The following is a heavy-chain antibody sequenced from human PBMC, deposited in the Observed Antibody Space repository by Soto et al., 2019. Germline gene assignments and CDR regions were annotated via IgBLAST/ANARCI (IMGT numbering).Heavy chain of an antibody. CDR2: MLYSGAT. D-gene: IGHD2-15*01. J-gene: IGHJ5*02. V-gene: IGHV4-39*01. CDR3: ARHKSGSDWLDP. Sequence: QLQLQESGPGLVKPSETLSLTCTVSGGSISDISYCWGWIRQPPGKGLQWIGCMLYSGATYYNPSLKNRVTLYVDTSNNDFSMKLVSVTAPDTAVYYCARHKSGSDWLDPWGQGTLVTVSS. CDR1: GGSISDISYC.